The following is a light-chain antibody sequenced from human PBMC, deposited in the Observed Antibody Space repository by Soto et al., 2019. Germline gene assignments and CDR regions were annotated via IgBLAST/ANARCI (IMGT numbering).Light chain of an antibody. J-gene: IGKJ1*01. V-gene: IGKV3-20*01. CDR3: QEYGNSRT. Sequence: EIVLTQSPGTLSLSPGERVTLSCRASQSVSSSYLAWYQQRPGQAPRLLIYGASSRATGVPDRFSGSGSGTDLTLTISRLEPEDFAVYYCQEYGNSRTFGQGNKVETK. CDR2: GAS. CDR1: QSVSSSY.